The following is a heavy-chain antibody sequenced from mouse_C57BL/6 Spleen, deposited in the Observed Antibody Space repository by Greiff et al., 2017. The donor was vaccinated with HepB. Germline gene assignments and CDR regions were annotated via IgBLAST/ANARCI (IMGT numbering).Heavy chain of an antibody. CDR1: GFTFSDYG. V-gene: IGHV5-17*01. Sequence: EVQLVESGGGLVKPGGSLKLSCAASGFTFSDYGMHWVRQAPEKGLEWVAYISSGSSTIYYADTVKGRFTISRDNAKNTLFLQMTSLRSEDTAMYYCASHPYAIDYWGQGTSVTVCS. CDR2: ISSGSSTI. J-gene: IGHJ4*01. CDR3: ASHPYAIDY.